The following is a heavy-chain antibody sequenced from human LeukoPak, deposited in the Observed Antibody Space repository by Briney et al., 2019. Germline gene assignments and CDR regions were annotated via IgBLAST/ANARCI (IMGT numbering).Heavy chain of an antibody. D-gene: IGHD3-9*01. Sequence: GGSLRLSCAASGFTVSSNYMSWVRQAPGKGLEWVSVIYSGGSTYYADSVKGRFTISRDNSKNTLYLQMNSLRAEDTAVYYCAREDILSGFDYWGQGTLVTVSS. CDR1: GFTVSSNY. V-gene: IGHV3-53*01. CDR2: IYSGGST. J-gene: IGHJ4*02. CDR3: AREDILSGFDY.